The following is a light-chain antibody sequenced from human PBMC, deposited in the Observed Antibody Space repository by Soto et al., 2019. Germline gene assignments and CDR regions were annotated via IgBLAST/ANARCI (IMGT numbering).Light chain of an antibody. Sequence: QSALTQPPSASGSPGQSVTISCTGTSSDIGGYNYVSWYQQHPGKAPKLVIYEVSKRPSGVPDRFSGSKSGNTASLTVSGLQAEDEADYYCNSYAGSYNFVVFGGGTKVTVL. CDR2: EVS. V-gene: IGLV2-8*01. CDR3: NSYAGSYNFVV. CDR1: SSDIGGYNY. J-gene: IGLJ2*01.